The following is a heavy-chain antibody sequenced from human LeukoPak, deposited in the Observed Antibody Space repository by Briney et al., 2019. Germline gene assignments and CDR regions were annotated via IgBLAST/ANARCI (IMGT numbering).Heavy chain of an antibody. CDR2: NYYSGST. V-gene: IGHV4-59*13. Sequence: KPSETASLHCTVSGGPHHSFYWGWMPEPRGKGLGWVGYNYYSGSTNYNPSLKSRVTISVDTSKNQFSLKLSSGTAADTAVYYCAIDGESPRGNFAYYFDYGGQETLVTVSS. CDR3: AIDGESPRGNFAYYFDY. CDR1: GGPHHSFY. J-gene: IGHJ4*02. D-gene: IGHD4-23*01.